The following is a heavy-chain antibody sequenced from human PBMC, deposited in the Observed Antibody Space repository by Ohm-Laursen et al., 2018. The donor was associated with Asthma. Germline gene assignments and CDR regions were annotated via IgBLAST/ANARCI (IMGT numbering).Heavy chain of an antibody. V-gene: IGHV3-23*01. D-gene: IGHD5-12*01. Sequence: SLRLSCTASGFIVSTKFMIWVRQAPGKGLEWVSAISGSGGSTYYADSVKGRFTISRDNSKNTLYLQMNSLRAEDTAVYYCAKALDSGYDDLDYWGQGTLVTVSS. CDR2: ISGSGGST. CDR3: AKALDSGYDDLDY. J-gene: IGHJ4*02. CDR1: GFIVSTKF.